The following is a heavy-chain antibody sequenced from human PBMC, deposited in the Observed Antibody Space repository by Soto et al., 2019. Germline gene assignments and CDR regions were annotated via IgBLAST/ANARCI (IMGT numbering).Heavy chain of an antibody. CDR1: GGSISSYY. J-gene: IGHJ3*02. D-gene: IGHD5-12*01. CDR2: IYYSGST. V-gene: IGHV4-59*01. Sequence: SETLSLTCTVSGGSISSYYWSWIRQPPGKGLEWIGYIYYSGSTNYNPSLKSRVTISVDTSKNQFSLKLSSVTAADTAVYYCARDRAYSGYVPGAFDIWGQGTMVTVSS. CDR3: ARDRAYSGYVPGAFDI.